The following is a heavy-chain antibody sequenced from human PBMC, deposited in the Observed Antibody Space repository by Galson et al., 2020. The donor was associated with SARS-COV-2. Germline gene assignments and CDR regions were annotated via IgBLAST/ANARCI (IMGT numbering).Heavy chain of an antibody. D-gene: IGHD3-3*01. CDR3: AKTLVNDFSIRYSPFDS. J-gene: IGHJ4*01. CDR2: ISGRGGST. Sequence: GGSLRLSCAASGFTFSSYVMSLVRQAPGKGLEWVSAISGRGGSTYYADSVRGRFTISRDNSKGTLYLQMNSLRAEDTAVYYCAKTLVNDFSIRYSPFDSWGHGTLVTVSS. V-gene: IGHV3-23*01. CDR1: GFTFSSYV.